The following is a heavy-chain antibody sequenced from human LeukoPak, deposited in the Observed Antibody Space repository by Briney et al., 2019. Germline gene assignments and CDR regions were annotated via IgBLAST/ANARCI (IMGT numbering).Heavy chain of an antibody. D-gene: IGHD5-12*01. Sequence: SETLSLTCAVYGGSFSGYYWSWIRQPPGKGLEWIGEINQSGSTNYSPSLKSRVTISVDTAKSQFSLRLTSMTAADTAVYYCARDVAGNTFDYWGQGTLVTVSS. V-gene: IGHV4-34*01. CDR2: INQSGST. CDR3: ARDVAGNTFDY. J-gene: IGHJ4*02. CDR1: GGSFSGYY.